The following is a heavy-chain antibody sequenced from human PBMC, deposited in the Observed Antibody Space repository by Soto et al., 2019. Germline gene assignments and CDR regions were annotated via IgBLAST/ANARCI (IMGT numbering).Heavy chain of an antibody. J-gene: IGHJ4*02. CDR2: IFYSGST. Sequence: TLSLTCTVSGGSISSSSYYWGWIRQPPGKGLEWIGSIFYSGSTYYNPSLKSRVTISVDTSKNQFSLKLSSVTAADTAVYYCARHTPAISISDHWGQGTLVTVS. CDR3: ARHTPAISISDH. V-gene: IGHV4-39*01. CDR1: GGSISSSSYY. D-gene: IGHD2-15*01.